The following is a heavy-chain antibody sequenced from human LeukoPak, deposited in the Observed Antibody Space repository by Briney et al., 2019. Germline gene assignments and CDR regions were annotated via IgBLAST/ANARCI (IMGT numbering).Heavy chain of an antibody. D-gene: IGHD2/OR15-2a*01. V-gene: IGHV4-61*01. J-gene: IGHJ4*02. CDR3: ARLKGGN. CDR1: GGSVSSGSDY. Sequence: SETLSLTCTVSGGSVSSGSDYWSWIRQPPGKGLEWIGHLSYSGSTNYNPSLKSRVTISLDTSKNQLSLKLSSVTTADTAVYYCARLKGGNWGQGTLVTVSS. CDR2: LSYSGST.